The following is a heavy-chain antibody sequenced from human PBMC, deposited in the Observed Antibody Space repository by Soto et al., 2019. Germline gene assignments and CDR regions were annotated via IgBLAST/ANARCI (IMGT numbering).Heavy chain of an antibody. CDR2: IYYSGST. CDR1: GGSISSGGYY. Sequence: SETLSLTCTVSGGSISSGGYYWSWIRQHPGKGLEWIGYIYYSGSTYYNPSLKSRVTISVGTSKNQFSLKLSSVTAADTAVYYCARRSTVVTNDYYYYGMDVWGQGTTVTVSS. V-gene: IGHV4-31*03. J-gene: IGHJ6*02. CDR3: ARRSTVVTNDYYYYGMDV. D-gene: IGHD2-21*02.